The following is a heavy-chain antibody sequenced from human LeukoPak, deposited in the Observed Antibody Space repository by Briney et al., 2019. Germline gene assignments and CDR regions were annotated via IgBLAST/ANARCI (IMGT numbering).Heavy chain of an antibody. D-gene: IGHD1-26*01. CDR3: ARRYGSYPPSDAFDI. CDR2: IYTRGST. V-gene: IGHV4-61*02. J-gene: IGHJ3*02. Sequence: SETLSLTCIVSGGSTTTGDYYCSWIRQPAGKGLEWIGRIYTRGSTNYNPSLKSRVTMSVDTSKNQCSLKLSSVTAADTAVYYCARRYGSYPPSDAFDIWGQGTMVTVSS. CDR1: GGSTTTGDYY.